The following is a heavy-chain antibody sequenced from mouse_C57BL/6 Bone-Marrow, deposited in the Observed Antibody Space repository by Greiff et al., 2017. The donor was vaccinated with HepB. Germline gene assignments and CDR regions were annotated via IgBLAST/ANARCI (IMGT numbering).Heavy chain of an antibody. CDR2: IYPGSGST. V-gene: IGHV1-55*01. CDR1: GYTFTSYW. J-gene: IGHJ1*03. CDR3: ARRYYGSSWYFDV. Sequence: QVQLQQPGAELVNPGASVKMSCKASGYTFTSYWITWVKQRPGQGLEWIGDIYPGSGSTNYNEKFKSKATLTVDTSSSTAYMQLSSLTSEDSAVYYCARRYYGSSWYFDVWGTGTTVTVSS. D-gene: IGHD1-1*01.